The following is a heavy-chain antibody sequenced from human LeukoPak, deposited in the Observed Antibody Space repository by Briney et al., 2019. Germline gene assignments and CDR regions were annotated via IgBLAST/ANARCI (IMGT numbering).Heavy chain of an antibody. D-gene: IGHD3-10*01. Sequence: GGSLRLSCVASGFTFSSYWMHWVRQAPGKGLVWVSRINSDGSSTTYADSVKGRFTISRDNAKNTLYLQMNGLRAEDTAVYYCTRAYDSGTYSSFDYWGQGTLVTVTS. J-gene: IGHJ4*02. V-gene: IGHV3-74*01. CDR2: INSDGSST. CDR1: GFTFSSYW. CDR3: TRAYDSGTYSSFDY.